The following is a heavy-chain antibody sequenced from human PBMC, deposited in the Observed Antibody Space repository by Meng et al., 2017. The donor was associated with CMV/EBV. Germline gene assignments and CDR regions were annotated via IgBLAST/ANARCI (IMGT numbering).Heavy chain of an antibody. CDR2: INPSGGST. CDR3: ARESGIFGVVIISRSNWFDP. D-gene: IGHD3-3*01. Sequence: SYYMHWGRQAPGQGLEWMGIINPSGGSTSYAQKFQGRVTMTRDTSTSTVYMELSSLRSEDTAVYYCARESGIFGVVIISRSNWFDPWGQGTLVTVSS. J-gene: IGHJ5*02. CDR1: SYY. V-gene: IGHV1-46*01.